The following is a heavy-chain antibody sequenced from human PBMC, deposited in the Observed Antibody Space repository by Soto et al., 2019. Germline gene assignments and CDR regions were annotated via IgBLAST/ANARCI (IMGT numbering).Heavy chain of an antibody. J-gene: IGHJ4*02. V-gene: IGHV3-33*01. Sequence: QVQLVESGGGVVQPGRSLRLSCAASGFTFSTYAMHWVRQAPGKGLEWVAVVWSDGSNQHYADSVKGRFTISRDDSKNTLYLQMNSRRAEDTAVYYCARDPYSSGWYGCFDYWGQGTLVTVSS. D-gene: IGHD6-19*01. CDR1: GFTFSTYA. CDR2: VWSDGSNQ. CDR3: ARDPYSSGWYGCFDY.